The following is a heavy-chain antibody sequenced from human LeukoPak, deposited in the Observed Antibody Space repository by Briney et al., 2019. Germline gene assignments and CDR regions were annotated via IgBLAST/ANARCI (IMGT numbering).Heavy chain of an antibody. CDR1: GFTFSSYG. V-gene: IGHV3-33*01. J-gene: IGHJ3*02. CDR3: ARAGGYYDSSGNDAFDI. D-gene: IGHD3-22*01. CDR2: IWYDGSNK. Sequence: PGRSLRLSCAASGFTFSSYGMHWVRQAPGKGLEWVAVIWYDGSNKYYADSVKGRFTISRDNSKNTLYLQMNSLRAEDTAVYYCARAGGYYDSSGNDAFDIWGQWTMVTVSS.